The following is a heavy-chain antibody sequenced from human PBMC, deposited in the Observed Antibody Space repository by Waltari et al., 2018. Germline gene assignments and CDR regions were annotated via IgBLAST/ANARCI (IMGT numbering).Heavy chain of an antibody. V-gene: IGHV3-74*01. D-gene: IGHD6-13*01. CDR2: INSDGSST. J-gene: IGHJ4*02. CDR1: GLIFSTYW. CDR3: VRENIAAAGLES. Sequence: EVQLVESGGGLVQPGGSLRLSCVASGLIFSTYWMDWVRQAPGKGLVWVSRINSDGSSTTYADSVKGQFTVSRDNAKNTLYLHMNSLRAEDTAVYYCVRENIAAAGLESWGQGTLVTVSS.